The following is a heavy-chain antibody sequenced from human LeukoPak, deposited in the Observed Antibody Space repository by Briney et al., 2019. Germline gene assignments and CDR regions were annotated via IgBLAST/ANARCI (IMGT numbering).Heavy chain of an antibody. Sequence: SETLSLTCGVSGDSVNNNNYYWGWIRRPPGKGLEWLAFIYYSGTTFYNPSLRGRVTISMDTPKNQISLTLTSVTAADTAVYYCAREKALMDHYDFSGYDWEYWGQGSLAIVSS. CDR1: GDSVNNNNYY. CDR2: IYYSGTT. J-gene: IGHJ4*02. V-gene: IGHV4-39*07. D-gene: IGHD3-22*01. CDR3: AREKALMDHYDFSGYDWEY.